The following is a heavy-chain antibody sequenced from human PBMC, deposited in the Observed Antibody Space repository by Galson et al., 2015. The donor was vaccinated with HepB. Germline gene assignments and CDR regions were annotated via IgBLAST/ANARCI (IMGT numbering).Heavy chain of an antibody. CDR3: ASHYDNSGKITDAFDI. CDR2: ISSSSSTI. Sequence: SLRLSCAVSGFTFSSYSMNWVRQAPEKGLEWVSYISSSSSTIYYADSVKGRFTLSRDNAKNSLYLQMNSLRAEDTAVYYCASHYDNSGKITDAFDIWGQGTMVTVSS. V-gene: IGHV3-48*01. CDR1: GFTFSSYS. J-gene: IGHJ3*02. D-gene: IGHD3-22*01.